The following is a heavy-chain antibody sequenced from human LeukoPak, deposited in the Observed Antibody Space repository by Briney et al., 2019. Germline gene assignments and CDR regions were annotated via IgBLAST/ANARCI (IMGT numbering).Heavy chain of an antibody. CDR3: ARARITMVRGAPAYMDV. D-gene: IGHD3-10*01. V-gene: IGHV4-59*01. CDR2: IYYSGSA. CDR1: GGSISSYY. J-gene: IGHJ6*03. Sequence: PSETLSLTCTVSGGSISSYYGSWIRQPPRKGLEWVGYIYYSGSADYNPSLKGRVTISVDTSKNQFSLKLSSVTAADTAVYYCARARITMVRGAPAYMDVWGKGTTVTVSS.